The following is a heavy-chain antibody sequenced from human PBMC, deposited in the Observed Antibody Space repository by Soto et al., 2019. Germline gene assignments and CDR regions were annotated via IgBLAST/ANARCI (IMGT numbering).Heavy chain of an antibody. CDR1: GFTFSSYA. Sequence: GESLKISCAASGFTFSSYAMSWVRQAPGKGLEWVSAISGSGGSTYYADSVKGRFTISRDNSKNTLYLQMNSLRAEDTAVYYCAKEQKRGVDTAMVTDAFDIWGQGTMVTVSS. J-gene: IGHJ3*02. V-gene: IGHV3-23*01. CDR3: AKEQKRGVDTAMVTDAFDI. CDR2: ISGSGGST. D-gene: IGHD5-18*01.